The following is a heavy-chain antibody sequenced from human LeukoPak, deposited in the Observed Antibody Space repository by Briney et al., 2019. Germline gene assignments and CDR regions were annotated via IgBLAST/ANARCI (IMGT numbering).Heavy chain of an antibody. J-gene: IGHJ6*03. V-gene: IGHV3-53*01. Sequence: PGGSLRLSCAASGFTVSSNYMSWVRQAPGKGLEWVSVIYSGGSTYYADSVKGRFTISRDNSKNTLYLQMNSLRAEDTAVYYCARDSGSHMDDPLEKYYYYMDVWGKGTTVTVSS. CDR3: ARDSGSHMDDPLEKYYYYMDV. CDR2: IYSGGST. CDR1: GFTVSSNY. D-gene: IGHD3-10*01.